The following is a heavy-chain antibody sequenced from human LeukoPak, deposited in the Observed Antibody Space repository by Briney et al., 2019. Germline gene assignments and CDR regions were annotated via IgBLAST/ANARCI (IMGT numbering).Heavy chain of an antibody. CDR3: AKTAIGSGELPQSGGWFDP. D-gene: IGHD3-10*01. CDR2: ISGSGGST. CDR1: GFTFSSYA. V-gene: IGHV3-23*01. Sequence: GGSLRLSCAASGFTFSSYAMSWVRQAPGKGLEWVSAISGSGGSTYYADSVKGRFTISRDNSKNTLYLQMNSLRAEDTAVYYCAKTAIGSGELPQSGGWFDPWGQGTLVAVSS. J-gene: IGHJ5*02.